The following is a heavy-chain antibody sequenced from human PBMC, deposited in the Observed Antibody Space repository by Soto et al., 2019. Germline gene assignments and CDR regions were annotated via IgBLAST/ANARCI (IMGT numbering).Heavy chain of an antibody. V-gene: IGHV3-23*01. CDR2: ISGSGVST. J-gene: IGHJ3*02. CDR3: AKGLITMIVVVIHDAFDI. Sequence: GGSLRLSCAASGFTFSRYAMSWVRQAPGKGLEWVSAISGSGVSTYYADSVKGRFTISRDNSKTTLYLQMNSLRAEDTVVYYCAKGLITMIVVVIHDAFDIWGQGTMVTVSS. CDR1: GFTFSRYA. D-gene: IGHD3-22*01.